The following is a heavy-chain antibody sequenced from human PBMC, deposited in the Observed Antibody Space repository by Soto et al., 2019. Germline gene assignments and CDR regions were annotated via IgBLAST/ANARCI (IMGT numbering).Heavy chain of an antibody. Sequence: SVKVSCKASGGTFSRYSITWVRQAPGHGLEWIGRIIPIFGIPTYAQKFQGRVTITADESTSTAYMELSSLRSEDTALYYCARDLGEIAATGDAFDIWGQGTMVTVSS. CDR3: ARDLGEIAATGDAFDI. V-gene: IGHV1-69*13. J-gene: IGHJ3*02. CDR2: IIPIFGIP. CDR1: GGTFSRYS. D-gene: IGHD5-12*01.